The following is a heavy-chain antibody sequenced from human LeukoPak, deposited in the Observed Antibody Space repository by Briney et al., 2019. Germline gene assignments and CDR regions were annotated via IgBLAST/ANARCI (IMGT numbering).Heavy chain of an antibody. CDR2: ISYDGSNK. CDR3: ARDRGLSPWGSFFDY. J-gene: IGHJ4*02. CDR1: GFTFSSYA. D-gene: IGHD3-16*01. V-gene: IGHV3-30-3*01. Sequence: GGSLRLSCAASGFTFSSYAMHWVRQAPGKGLEWVAVISYDGSNKYYADSVKGRFTISRDNSKNTLYLQMNSLRAEDTAVYYCARDRGLSPWGSFFDYWGQGTLVTVSS.